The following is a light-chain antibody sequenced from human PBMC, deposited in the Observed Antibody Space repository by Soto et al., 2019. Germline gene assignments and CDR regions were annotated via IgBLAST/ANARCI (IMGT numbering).Light chain of an antibody. J-gene: IGKJ5*01. CDR1: QSINTY. CDR2: DAS. Sequence: EIVMMQSPATLSVSPGEGATLSCRASQSINTYLAWYQQKPGQAPRLLIYDASKRATGIPARFSGSGSGTNFTLTISSLEPEDFAVYYCQQRRSWQVTFGQGTRLEIK. CDR3: QQRRSWQVT. V-gene: IGKV3D-11*02.